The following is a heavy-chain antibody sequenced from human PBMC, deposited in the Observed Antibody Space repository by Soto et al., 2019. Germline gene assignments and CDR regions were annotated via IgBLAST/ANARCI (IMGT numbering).Heavy chain of an antibody. V-gene: IGHV3-23*01. Sequence: EVQLLESGGGLVQPGGSLRLSCAASGFTFSSYAMSWVRQAPGKGLEWVSAISGSGGSTYYADSVKGRFTISRDNSKNTLYLQMNSLRAEDTAVYYCAKTSPTIFGVVIVSYYFDYWGQGTLVTVSS. CDR2: ISGSGGST. CDR1: GFTFSSYA. CDR3: AKTSPTIFGVVIVSYYFDY. D-gene: IGHD3-3*01. J-gene: IGHJ4*02.